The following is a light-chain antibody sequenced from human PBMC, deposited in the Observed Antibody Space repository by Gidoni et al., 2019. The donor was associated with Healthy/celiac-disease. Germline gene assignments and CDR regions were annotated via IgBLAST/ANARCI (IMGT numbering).Light chain of an antibody. Sequence: DSQMTQSPSTLSASVGDRVTNTCRASQSISSWLAWYQQKPGKAPKILLYKASSLESGVPSRVSGSGSVTEFTLTISSLQPDDFASYYCQQYNSYSPTFGQGTKVEIK. CDR3: QQYNSYSPT. J-gene: IGKJ1*01. CDR1: QSISSW. V-gene: IGKV1-5*03. CDR2: KAS.